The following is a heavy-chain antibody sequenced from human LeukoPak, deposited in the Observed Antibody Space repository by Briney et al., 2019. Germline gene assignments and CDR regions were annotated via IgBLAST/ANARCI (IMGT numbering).Heavy chain of an antibody. CDR1: GGSISSSNW. CDR3: ARVELGASPLLTRDSYFDY. D-gene: IGHD1-26*01. CDR2: IYHSGST. V-gene: IGHV4-4*02. J-gene: IGHJ4*02. Sequence: ETLXLTCAVSGGSISSSNWWSWVRQPPGKGLEWIGEIYHSGSTNYNPSLKSRVTISVDKSKNQFSLKLSSVTAADTAVYYCARVELGASPLLTRDSYFDYWGQGTLVTVSS.